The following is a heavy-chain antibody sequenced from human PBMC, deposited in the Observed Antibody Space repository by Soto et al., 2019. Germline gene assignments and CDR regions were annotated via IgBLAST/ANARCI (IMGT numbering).Heavy chain of an antibody. J-gene: IGHJ6*03. CDR1: GDSVASNSAA. V-gene: IGHV6-1*01. Sequence: SXTLSLTCAISGDSVASNSAAWNWIRQSPSRGLEWLGRTYYRSRWYNDYAVSVKSRITINPDTSKNQFSLHLNSVTPEDTAVYYCAGTTSLQRYYMDVWGKGTTVTXSS. CDR3: AGTTSLQRYYMDV. CDR2: TYYRSRWYN. D-gene: IGHD1-7*01.